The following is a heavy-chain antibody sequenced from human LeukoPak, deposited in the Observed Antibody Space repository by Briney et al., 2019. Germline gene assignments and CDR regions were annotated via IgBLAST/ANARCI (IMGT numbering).Heavy chain of an antibody. V-gene: IGHV4-59*02. CDR1: GGSVSGYH. J-gene: IGHJ3*02. CDR2: TYSSGST. CDR3: ARGANHGDSGLDVFDI. Sequence: SETLSLTCTVSGGSVSGYHWSWIRQPPGKGLEWIGYTYSSGSTSYSSSLKSRVTISLDTSKNQFSLKLTSVTVADTAVYHCARGANHGDSGLDVFDIWGQGTMVTVSS. D-gene: IGHD4-17*01.